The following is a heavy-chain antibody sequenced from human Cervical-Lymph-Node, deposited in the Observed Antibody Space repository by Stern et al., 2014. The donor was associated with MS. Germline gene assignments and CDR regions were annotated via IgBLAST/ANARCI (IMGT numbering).Heavy chain of an antibody. CDR3: AHSLLGPSRRWFDP. J-gene: IGHJ5*02. Sequence: QVTLRESGPTLVKPTQTLTLTCTFSGFSLSTSGVGVGWIRQPPGKALEWLALIYWDDDKRYSPSLNSRLTITKDTSKNQVVLTMTNIDPVDTATYYCAHSLLGPSRRWFDPWGQGTLVTVSS. V-gene: IGHV2-5*02. CDR1: GFSLSTSGVG. CDR2: IYWDDDK. D-gene: IGHD7-27*01.